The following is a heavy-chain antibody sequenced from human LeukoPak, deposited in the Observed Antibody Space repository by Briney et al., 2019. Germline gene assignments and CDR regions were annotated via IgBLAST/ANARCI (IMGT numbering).Heavy chain of an antibody. CDR3: AREVATIGFYFDY. D-gene: IGHD5-12*01. CDR1: GFTFSSYG. CDR2: ISYDGSNK. J-gene: IGHJ4*02. V-gene: IGHV3-30*03. Sequence: GGSLRLSCAASGFTFSSYGMHWVRQAPGKGLEWVAVISYDGSNKYYADSVKGRFTISRDNSKNTLYLQMNSLRAEDTAVYYCAREVATIGFYFDYWGQGTLVTVSS.